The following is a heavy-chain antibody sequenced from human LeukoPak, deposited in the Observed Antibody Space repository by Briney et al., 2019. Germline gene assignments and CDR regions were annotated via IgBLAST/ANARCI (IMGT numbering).Heavy chain of an antibody. J-gene: IGHJ4*02. CDR2: ISSSSSYI. D-gene: IGHD3-3*01. CDR1: GFTFSSYS. CDR3: ARSLSEWLFDY. V-gene: IGHV3-21*01. Sequence: GGSLRLSCAASGFTFSSYSMNWVRQAPGKGLEWDSSISSSSSYIYYADSVKGRFTISRDNAKNSLYLQMNSLRAEDTAVYYCARSLSEWLFDYWGQGTLVTVSS.